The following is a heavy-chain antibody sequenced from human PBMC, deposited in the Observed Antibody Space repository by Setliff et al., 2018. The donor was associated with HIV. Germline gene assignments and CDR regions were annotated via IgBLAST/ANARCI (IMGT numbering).Heavy chain of an antibody. V-gene: IGHV3-74*01. Sequence: GSLRLSCAASGFTFSTYWMHWVRQAPGKGLVWVARINNDVNSIRYADSVKGRFTISRDNAKNMVYLQMNSLRVEDTAVYYCGRGISARPGAPGNWFDPWGQGTLVTVSS. CDR3: GRGISARPGAPGNWFDP. CDR2: INNDVNSI. D-gene: IGHD6-6*01. J-gene: IGHJ5*02. CDR1: GFTFSTYW.